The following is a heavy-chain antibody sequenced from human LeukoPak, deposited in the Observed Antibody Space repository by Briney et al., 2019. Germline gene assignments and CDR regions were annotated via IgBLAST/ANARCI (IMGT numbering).Heavy chain of an antibody. J-gene: IGHJ4*02. CDR3: ARGSKLPSYFDY. CDR2: IYYSGST. Sequence: SETLSLTCTVSGGSISSSSYYWGWIRQPPGKGLEWIGSIYYSGSTYYNPSLKSRVTISVDTSKNQFSLKLSSVTAADTAVYYCARGSKLPSYFDYWGQGTLVTVSS. D-gene: IGHD1-1*01. V-gene: IGHV4-39*07. CDR1: GGSISSSSYY.